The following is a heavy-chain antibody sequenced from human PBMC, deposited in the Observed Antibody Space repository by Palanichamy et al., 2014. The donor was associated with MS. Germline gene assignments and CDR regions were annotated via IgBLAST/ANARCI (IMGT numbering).Heavy chain of an antibody. CDR1: GYTFTSYD. J-gene: IGHJ6*02. V-gene: IGHV1-8*01. Sequence: QVQLVQSGAEAKKPGASVKVSCKASGYTFTSYDIKWVRQATGQGLEWMGWMNPNSGNTGYAQKFQGRVTMTMNTSISTAYMELSSLRSEDTAVYYCARAGGTSSQGKYYYYFAMDVWGQGTTVTVSS. CDR3: ARAGGTSSQGKYYYYFAMDV. CDR2: MNPNSGNT. D-gene: IGHD2-2*01.